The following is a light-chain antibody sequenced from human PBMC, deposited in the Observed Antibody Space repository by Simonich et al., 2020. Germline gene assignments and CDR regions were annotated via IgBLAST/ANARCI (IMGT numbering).Light chain of an antibody. J-gene: IGLJ3*02. CDR1: SSNIGSNT. CDR3: AAWADSLSGWV. CDR2: RNN. Sequence: QSVLTQPPSASGTPGQRVTISCSGSSSNIGSNTVNWYQQLPGTAPKLLIYRNNQRPSGVPDRFSGSKSGTSASLAISGLRSEDEADYYCAAWADSLSGWVFGGGTKLTVL. V-gene: IGLV1-47*01.